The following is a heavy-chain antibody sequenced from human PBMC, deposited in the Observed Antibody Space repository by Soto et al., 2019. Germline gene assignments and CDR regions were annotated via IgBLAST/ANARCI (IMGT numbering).Heavy chain of an antibody. CDR2: ITSSSTYI. Sequence: GGSLRLSCAAFGFSFSSYSLNWVRQAPGKGLEWVSSITSSSTYIHYADSVKGRFTISRDNAKNSLYLQMNSLRAEDTAVYYCARDNNFFDSGSGVDYWGQGTLVTVSS. D-gene: IGHD3-10*01. CDR3: ARDNNFFDSGSGVDY. J-gene: IGHJ4*02. V-gene: IGHV3-21*01. CDR1: GFSFSSYS.